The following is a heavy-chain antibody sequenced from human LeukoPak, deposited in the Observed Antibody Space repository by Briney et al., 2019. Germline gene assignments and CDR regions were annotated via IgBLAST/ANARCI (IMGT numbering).Heavy chain of an antibody. D-gene: IGHD3-3*01. J-gene: IGHJ6*03. CDR3: ARVYDFWSGYQPLYYYYYYMDV. CDR2: IYTSGST. Sequence: SETLSLTCTVSGGSISSSSYYWSWIRQPAGKGLEWIGRIYTSGSTNYNPSLKSRVTMSVETSKNQFSLKLSSVTAADTAVYYCARVYDFWSGYQPLYYYYYYMDVWGKGTTVTVSS. CDR1: GGSISSSSYY. V-gene: IGHV4-61*02.